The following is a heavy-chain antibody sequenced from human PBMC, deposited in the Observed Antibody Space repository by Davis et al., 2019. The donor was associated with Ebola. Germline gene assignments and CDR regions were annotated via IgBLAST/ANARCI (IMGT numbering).Heavy chain of an antibody. V-gene: IGHV3-53*01. Sequence: DSVKGRFTFSRDNSKNTLYLQMNSLRAEDTAVYYCARVGDGYNNYDFYYGMDVWGNGTTVTVSS. J-gene: IGHJ6*04. D-gene: IGHD5-24*01. CDR3: ARVGDGYNNYDFYYGMDV.